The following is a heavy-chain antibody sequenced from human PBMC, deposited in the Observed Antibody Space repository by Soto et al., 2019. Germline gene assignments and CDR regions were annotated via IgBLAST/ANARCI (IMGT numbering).Heavy chain of an antibody. D-gene: IGHD3-3*01. CDR2: IIPIFGTA. J-gene: IGHJ4*02. CDR3: ARNERADFWSGPSLPSYFDY. CDR1: GGTFSSYA. V-gene: IGHV1-69*01. Sequence: QVQLVQSGAEVKKPGSSVKVSCKASGGTFSSYAISWVRQAPGQGLEWMGGIIPIFGTANYAQKFQGRATITADESTSTAYMELSRLRSEDTAVYYCARNERADFWSGPSLPSYFDYWGQGTLVTVSS.